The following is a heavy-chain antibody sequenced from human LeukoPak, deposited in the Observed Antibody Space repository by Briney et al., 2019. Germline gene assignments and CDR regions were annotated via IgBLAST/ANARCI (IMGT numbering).Heavy chain of an antibody. D-gene: IGHD3-9*01. CDR1: GFTFADYA. CDR3: AKGAFGYDILTGGYYFMDV. V-gene: IGHV3-43*02. CDR2: INGDGGST. J-gene: IGHJ6*03. Sequence: PEGSLRVSCEASGFTFADYAMHWVRQAPGQGLEWVSLINGDGGSTYYADSVKGRFTISRDNSKNSLYLHMNSLRTEDTALYYCAKGAFGYDILTGGYYFMDVWGKGTTVTVSS.